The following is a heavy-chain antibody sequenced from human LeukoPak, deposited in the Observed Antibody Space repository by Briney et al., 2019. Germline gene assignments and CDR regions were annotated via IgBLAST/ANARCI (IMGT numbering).Heavy chain of an antibody. CDR2: ISAYNGNT. CDR1: GYTFTSYG. Sequence: ASVKVSCKASGYTFTSYGISRVRQAPGQGLEWMGRISAYNGNTNYAQKLQGRVTMTTDTSTSTAYMELRSLRSDDTAVYYCAVVGYCSSTSCSEGAFDIWGQGTMVTVSS. D-gene: IGHD2-2*01. CDR3: AVVGYCSSTSCSEGAFDI. V-gene: IGHV1-18*01. J-gene: IGHJ3*02.